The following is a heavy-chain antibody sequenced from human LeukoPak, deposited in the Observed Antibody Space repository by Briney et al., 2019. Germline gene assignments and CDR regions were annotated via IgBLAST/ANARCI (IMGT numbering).Heavy chain of an antibody. D-gene: IGHD3-3*01. V-gene: IGHV3-43D*03. Sequence: GGSLRLSCAASGFTFDDYAMHWVRQAPGKGLEWVSLISWDGGSTYYADSVKGRFTISRDNAKNSLYLQMNSLRAEDTAVYYCARYPDLHFGIDYWGQGTLVTVSS. CDR2: ISWDGGST. CDR3: ARYPDLHFGIDY. J-gene: IGHJ4*02. CDR1: GFTFDDYA.